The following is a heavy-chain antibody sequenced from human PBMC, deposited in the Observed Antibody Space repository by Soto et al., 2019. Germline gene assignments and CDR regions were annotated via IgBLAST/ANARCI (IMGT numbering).Heavy chain of an antibody. V-gene: IGHV4-59*01. J-gene: IGHJ4*02. Sequence: QVQLQESGPGLVKPSETLSLTCTVSGGSISSYYWSWIRQPPGKGLEWIGYIYYSGSTNYNPSLKSRVTISVETSKNQFSLKLSSVTAADTAVYYCARDQEGYFDYWGQGTLVTVSS. CDR2: IYYSGST. CDR1: GGSISSYY. CDR3: ARDQEGYFDY.